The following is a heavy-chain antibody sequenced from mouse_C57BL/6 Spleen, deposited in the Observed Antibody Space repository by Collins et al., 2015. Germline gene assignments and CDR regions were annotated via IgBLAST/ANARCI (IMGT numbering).Heavy chain of an antibody. CDR3: ARSDYYGYFDY. V-gene: IGHV1S137*01. Sequence: QVQLQQSGAELVRPGVSVKISCKGSGYTFTDYAMHWVKQSHAKSLEWIGVISTYYGDASYNQKFKGKATMTVDKSSSTAYMELARLTSEDSAIYYCARSDYYGYFDYWGQGTTLTVSS. CDR2: ISTYYGDA. CDR1: GYTFTDYA. D-gene: IGHD1-1*01. J-gene: IGHJ2*01.